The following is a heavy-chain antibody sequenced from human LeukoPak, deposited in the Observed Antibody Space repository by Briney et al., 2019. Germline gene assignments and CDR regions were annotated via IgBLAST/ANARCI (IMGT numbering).Heavy chain of an antibody. Sequence: AASVKVSCKASGYTFTSYDINWVRQATGQGLEWMGWMNPNSGNTGYAQKFQGRVTITRNTSISTAYMELSSLRSEDTAVYYCARATMIVVVADPYSDYYMDVWGKGTTVTVSS. CDR1: GYTFTSYD. CDR2: MNPNSGNT. V-gene: IGHV1-8*03. D-gene: IGHD3-22*01. CDR3: ARATMIVVVADPYSDYYMDV. J-gene: IGHJ6*03.